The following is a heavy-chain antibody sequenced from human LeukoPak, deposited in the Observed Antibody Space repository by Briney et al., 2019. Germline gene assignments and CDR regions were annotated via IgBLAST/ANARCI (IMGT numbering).Heavy chain of an antibody. D-gene: IGHD6-19*01. V-gene: IGHV3-30*02. CDR3: ARDSSPYTAQQWLVLGPDY. J-gene: IGHJ4*02. CDR1: GSGFTFSSYT. Sequence: GGSLRLSCAASGSGFTFSSYTMNWVRQAPGKGLEWVAFIRYDGSNKYYADSVKGRFTISRDNAKNSLYLQMNSLRAEDTAVYYCARDSSPYTAQQWLVLGPDYWGQGTLVTVSS. CDR2: IRYDGSNK.